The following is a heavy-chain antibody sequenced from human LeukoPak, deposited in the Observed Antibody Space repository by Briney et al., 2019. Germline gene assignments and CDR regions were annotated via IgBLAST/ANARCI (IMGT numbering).Heavy chain of an antibody. CDR3: ARLRSTTMAPLDY. CDR1: GYSFASYW. D-gene: IGHD4-11*01. Sequence: GESLKISCKGSGYSFASYWLAWVRQMPGKGLEWMGIIYPGDSGTRYSPSLQGQVTISADKSISTAFLQWSSLKASDTAIYYCARLRSTTMAPLDYWGQGTLVTVSS. V-gene: IGHV5-51*01. J-gene: IGHJ4*02. CDR2: IYPGDSGT.